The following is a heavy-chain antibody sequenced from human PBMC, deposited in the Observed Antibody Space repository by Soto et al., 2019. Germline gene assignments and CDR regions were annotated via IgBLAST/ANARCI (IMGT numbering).Heavy chain of an antibody. Sequence: QVQLVQSGAEVKKTGASVKVSCKASGGTFSSYAISWVRQAPGQGLEWMGGIIPIFGTANYAQKFQGRVTITADESTSTAYMELSSLRSEDTAVYYCARSLASGWTIYGMDVWGQGTTVTVSS. CDR1: GGTFSSYA. CDR2: IIPIFGTA. V-gene: IGHV1-69*01. J-gene: IGHJ6*02. CDR3: ARSLASGWTIYGMDV. D-gene: IGHD6-19*01.